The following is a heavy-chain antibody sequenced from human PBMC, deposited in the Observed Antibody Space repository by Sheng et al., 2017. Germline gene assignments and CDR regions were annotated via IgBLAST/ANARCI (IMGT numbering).Heavy chain of an antibody. D-gene: IGHD3-10*01. J-gene: IGHJ5*02. CDR3: ARWITMVRGVIIADNWFDP. Sequence: EVQLVESGGGLIQPGGSLRLSCAASGFTVSSNYMSWVRQAPGKGLEWVSVIYSGGSTYYADSVKGRFTISRDNSKNTLYLQMNSLRAEDTAVYYCARWITMVRGVIIADNWFDPWGQGTLVT. CDR2: IYSGGST. CDR1: GFTVSSNY. V-gene: IGHV3-53*01.